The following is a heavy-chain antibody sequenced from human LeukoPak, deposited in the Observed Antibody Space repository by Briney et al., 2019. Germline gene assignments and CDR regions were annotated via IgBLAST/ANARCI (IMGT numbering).Heavy chain of an antibody. V-gene: IGHV1-46*01. CDR1: GYTFTSYY. Sequence: GASVKVSCKASGYTFTSYYMHWVRQAPGQGLEWMGIINPSGGSTSYAQKFQGRVTMTTDTSTSTAYMELRSLRSDDTAVYYCAREGYIVVVPAAMTYYMDVWGKGTTVTVSS. J-gene: IGHJ6*03. D-gene: IGHD2-2*01. CDR2: INPSGGST. CDR3: AREGYIVVVPAAMTYYMDV.